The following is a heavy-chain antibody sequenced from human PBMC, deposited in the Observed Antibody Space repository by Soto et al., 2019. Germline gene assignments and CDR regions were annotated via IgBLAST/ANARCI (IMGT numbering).Heavy chain of an antibody. CDR1: GVSIRVQSYY. V-gene: IGHV4-39*01. CDR3: TRRYNCYDYDSDP. D-gene: IGHD1-20*01. CDR2: SYYSGTS. Sequence: PSETLSLTCSVSGVSIRVQSYYWTWIRQTPGKGLEWVGSSYYSGTSYFNPPLKGRVTISVDTSTNQFSLRLTSVTAADTAVYYCTRRYNCYDYDSDPWSQVTLGTASS. J-gene: IGHJ5*02.